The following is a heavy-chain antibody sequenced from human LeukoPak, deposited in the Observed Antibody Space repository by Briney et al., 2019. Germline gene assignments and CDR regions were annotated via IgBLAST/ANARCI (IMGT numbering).Heavy chain of an antibody. V-gene: IGHV1-24*01. D-gene: IGHD1-26*01. CDR1: GYSLRELS. CDR2: FDPGDDET. CDR3: ATEKDLLLDS. Sequence: GSVKVSCKVSGYSLRELSTHWVRQAPGQGLEWMGGFDPGDDETIYAQKFQGRVTMTEDTSTDTAYLELSSLRSEDTAVYFCATEKDLLLDSWGQGTPVTVSS. J-gene: IGHJ5*01.